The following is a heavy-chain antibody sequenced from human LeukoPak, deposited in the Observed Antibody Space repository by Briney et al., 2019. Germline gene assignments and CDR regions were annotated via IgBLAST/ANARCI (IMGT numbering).Heavy chain of an antibody. CDR3: ATTRYLLEYY. Sequence: GASVKVSCKASGGTFSSYAISWVRQAPGQGLEWMGGIIPIFGTANYAQKFQGRVTITADESTSTAYMELSSLRSEDTAVYYCATTRYLLEYYWGQGTLVTISS. V-gene: IGHV1-69*13. J-gene: IGHJ4*02. CDR2: IIPIFGTA. D-gene: IGHD1-26*01. CDR1: GGTFSSYA.